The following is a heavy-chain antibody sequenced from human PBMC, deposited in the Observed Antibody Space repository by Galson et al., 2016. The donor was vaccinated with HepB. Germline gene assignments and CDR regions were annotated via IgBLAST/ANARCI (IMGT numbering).Heavy chain of an antibody. CDR1: GGTFSSYA. CDR2: IIPKFGTI. J-gene: IGHJ5*02. Sequence: SVKVSCKASGGTFSSYAISWVRQAPGQGLEWMGGIIPKFGTINYAQNFQGRVTITADESTSTAYMELSNLPSEDTAVYYCATSFFGWYNWFDPWGQGTLVTVSS. D-gene: IGHD6-19*01. CDR3: ATSFFGWYNWFDP. V-gene: IGHV1-69*13.